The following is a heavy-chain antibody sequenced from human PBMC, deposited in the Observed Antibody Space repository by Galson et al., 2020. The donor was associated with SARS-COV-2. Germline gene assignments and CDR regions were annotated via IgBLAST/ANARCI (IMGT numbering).Heavy chain of an antibody. Sequence: SETLSLTCTVSGGSISSGGYYWSWIRQHPGKGLEWIGYIYYSGSTYYNTSLKSRVTISVDTSKNQFSLKLSSVTAADTAVYYCARVGRRGVNTNWGQGTLVTVSS. D-gene: IGHD2-21*01. J-gene: IGHJ4*02. CDR3: ARVGRRGVNTN. V-gene: IGHV4-31*03. CDR1: GGSISSGGYY. CDR2: IYYSGST.